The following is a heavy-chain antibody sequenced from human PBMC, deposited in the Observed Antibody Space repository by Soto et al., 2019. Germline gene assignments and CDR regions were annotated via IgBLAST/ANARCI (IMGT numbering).Heavy chain of an antibody. CDR1: GGTFSSYA. Sequence: SVKVSCKASGGTFSSYAISWVRLAPGQGLEWMGGIIPIFGTANYAQKFQGRVTITADKSTSTAYMELSSLRSEDTAVYYCARAFKDTAMVYYFDYWGQGTLVTVSS. D-gene: IGHD5-18*01. CDR3: ARAFKDTAMVYYFDY. CDR2: IIPIFGTA. V-gene: IGHV1-69*06. J-gene: IGHJ4*02.